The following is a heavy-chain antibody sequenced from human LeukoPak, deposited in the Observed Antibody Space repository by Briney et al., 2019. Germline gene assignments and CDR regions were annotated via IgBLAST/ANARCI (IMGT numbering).Heavy chain of an antibody. J-gene: IGHJ4*02. V-gene: IGHV3-23*01. Sequence: PGGSLRLSCLTSGFTLSTSAMSWVRQAPGKGLEWISGISGSGASTYYADSVKGRFTISRDDSRNTPYLQMNSLRGDDTAVYYCAKDVGKWESLHFFDYWGQGTLVTVSS. CDR3: AKDVGKWESLHFFDY. CDR2: ISGSGAST. CDR1: GFTLSTSA. D-gene: IGHD1-26*01.